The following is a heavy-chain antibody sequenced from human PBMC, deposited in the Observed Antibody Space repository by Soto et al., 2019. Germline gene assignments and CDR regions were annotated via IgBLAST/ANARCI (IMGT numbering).Heavy chain of an antibody. V-gene: IGHV4-59*08. J-gene: IGHJ4*02. D-gene: IGHD2-2*01. CDR3: ARHGSTSVPFDS. CDR1: GGSIRNYY. Sequence: SETLSLTCTVSGGSIRNYYWSWIRQPPGKGLEWIGYIYFTGSSNYNPSLKSRVTMSVDTSKNQLSLKLTSVTAADTALYFCARHGSTSVPFDSWGQGTLVTVSS. CDR2: IYFTGSS.